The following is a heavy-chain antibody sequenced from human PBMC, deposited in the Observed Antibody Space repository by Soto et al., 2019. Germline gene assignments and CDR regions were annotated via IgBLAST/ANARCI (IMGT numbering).Heavy chain of an antibody. V-gene: IGHV1-46*01. J-gene: IGHJ6*02. CDR2: INPNNGAT. CDR3: ASRVLCDMDV. Sequence: QEQLVQSGAEVKEPGASLKVSCKASGDTFTTNYIHWVRQAPGQGLEWMGRINPNNGATLYAQEFQGRLILPTDTSRSTVYMDLNSVKSEDSAVYYCASRVLCDMDVWGQGTTVTVSS. CDR1: GDTFTTNY. D-gene: IGHD2-21*01.